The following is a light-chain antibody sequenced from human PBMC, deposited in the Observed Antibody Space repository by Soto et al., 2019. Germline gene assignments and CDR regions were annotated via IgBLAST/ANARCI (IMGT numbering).Light chain of an antibody. J-gene: IGKJ1*01. CDR2: GAS. Sequence: EIVLTQSPGTLSLSPGERATLSCRASQSVSSNFLAWFQQKPGQAPRLLIYGASSRATGIPDRFSGSGSGTDFTLTISRLEPEAVAVYYCQQYGSSPPWTFGQGTKVEIK. CDR1: QSVSSNF. V-gene: IGKV3-20*01. CDR3: QQYGSSPPWT.